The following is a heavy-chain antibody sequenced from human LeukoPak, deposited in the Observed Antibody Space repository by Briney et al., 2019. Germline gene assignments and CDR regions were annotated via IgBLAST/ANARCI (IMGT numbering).Heavy chain of an antibody. CDR2: IYSGGSA. CDR1: GFTFSSYA. CDR3: ARHRGISTRDLED. J-gene: IGHJ4*02. Sequence: QTGGSLRLSCAASGFTFSSYAMSWVRQAPGKGLEWVSLIYSGGSAYYADSVKGRFTISRDNSKNTLYLQMNSLRAEDTAVYYCARHRGISTRDLEDWGQGTLVTVSS. D-gene: IGHD3-16*01. V-gene: IGHV3-23*03.